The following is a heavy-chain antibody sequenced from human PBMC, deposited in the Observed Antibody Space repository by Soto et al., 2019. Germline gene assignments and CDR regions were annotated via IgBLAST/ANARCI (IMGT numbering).Heavy chain of an antibody. CDR2: IYPGDSDT. CDR3: TRDASRDSSARGWFDP. CDR1: GYSFTSYW. D-gene: IGHD6-13*01. Sequence: PGESLKISCKGSGYSFTSYWIGWVRQMPGKGLEWMGIIYPGDSDTRYSPSFQGQVTISADKSISTAKNSLHLQMNSLRAEDTAVYYCTRDASRDSSARGWFDPWGPGTLVTVSS. J-gene: IGHJ5*02. V-gene: IGHV5-51*01.